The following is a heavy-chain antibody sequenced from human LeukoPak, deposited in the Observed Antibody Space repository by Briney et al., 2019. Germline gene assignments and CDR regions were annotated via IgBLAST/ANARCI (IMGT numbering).Heavy chain of an antibody. CDR3: ARGYSSANFDY. D-gene: IGHD5-18*01. CDR1: GYTFTGYY. V-gene: IGHV1-2*02. CDR2: INPNSGGT. J-gene: IGHJ4*02. Sequence: ASVKVSCKASGYTFTGYYMHWVRQAPGQGLEWMGWINPNSGGTNYAQKFQGRVTMTRNTFISTAYMELSSLRSEDTAVYYCARGYSSANFDYWGQGTLVTVSS.